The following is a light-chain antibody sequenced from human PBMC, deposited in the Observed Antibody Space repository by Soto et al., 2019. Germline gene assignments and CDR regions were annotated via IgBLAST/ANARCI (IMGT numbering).Light chain of an antibody. Sequence: DIPMTQSPSSLSASVGDRVTITCRASQTITTYINWYQQKPGKAPKVVIYAASSLQTGVPSRFSGSGSGTEATLIISSLQSEDFATYYCQQTYVTPWTFGQGTKVEMK. CDR2: AAS. CDR1: QTITTY. V-gene: IGKV1-39*01. J-gene: IGKJ1*01. CDR3: QQTYVTPWT.